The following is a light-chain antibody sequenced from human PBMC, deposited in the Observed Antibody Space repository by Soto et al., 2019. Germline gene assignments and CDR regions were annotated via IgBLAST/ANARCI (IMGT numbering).Light chain of an antibody. V-gene: IGLV1-51*01. CDR1: SSNIGNNY. Sequence: QSVLTQPPSVSAAPGQKVTISCSGSSSNIGNNYVFWYQQLPGTAPKLLIYDNDKRPSGIPDRLSGSKSGTSATLGITGLQTGDEDDYYCETWDRSLSVGVFGGGTKVTVL. J-gene: IGLJ2*01. CDR2: DND. CDR3: ETWDRSLSVGV.